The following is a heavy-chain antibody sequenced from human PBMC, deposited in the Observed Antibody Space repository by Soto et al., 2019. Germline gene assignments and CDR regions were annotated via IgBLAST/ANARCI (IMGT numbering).Heavy chain of an antibody. CDR3: ARQLWSGYSHFDD. J-gene: IGHJ4*02. CDR2: IGSSSSYI. CDR1: GFTFSRYS. Sequence: PGGSLRLSCAASGFTFSRYSMNWVRQAPGKGLEWVSSIGSSSSYIYYADSVKGRFTISRDNAKNSLYLQMNSLRAEDTAVYYCARQLWSGYSHFDDWGQGTLVTVSS. D-gene: IGHD3-3*01. V-gene: IGHV3-21*01.